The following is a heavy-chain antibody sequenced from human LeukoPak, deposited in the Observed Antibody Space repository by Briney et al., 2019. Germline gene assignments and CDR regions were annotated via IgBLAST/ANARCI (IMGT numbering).Heavy chain of an antibody. J-gene: IGHJ5*01. Sequence: PGGSLRLSCVASGFTFSTYVMGWVRQVPGKGLEWVSIVSESGASTYYADSVEGRFTISSDNSKDTLSLQMNSLRAEDTAVYYCAKATSPVHSRNWFDSWGQGTLVTVSS. CDR1: GFTFSTYV. CDR3: AKATSPVHSRNWFDS. D-gene: IGHD6-13*01. CDR2: VSESGAST. V-gene: IGHV3-23*01.